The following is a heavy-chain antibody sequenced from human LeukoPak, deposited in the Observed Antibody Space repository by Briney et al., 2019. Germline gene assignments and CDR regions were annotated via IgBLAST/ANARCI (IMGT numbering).Heavy chain of an antibody. V-gene: IGHV3-48*03. CDR3: ARDHHRRLYDSQARDTFDI. CDR1: GFTFSSYE. J-gene: IGHJ3*02. Sequence: GGSLRLSCAASGFTFSSYEMNWVRQAPGKGLEWVSYISSSGSTIYYADSVKGRFTISRDNAKNSLYLQMNSLRAEDTAEYYCARDHHRRLYDSQARDTFDIWGQGTMVTVSS. D-gene: IGHD3-22*01. CDR2: ISSSGSTI.